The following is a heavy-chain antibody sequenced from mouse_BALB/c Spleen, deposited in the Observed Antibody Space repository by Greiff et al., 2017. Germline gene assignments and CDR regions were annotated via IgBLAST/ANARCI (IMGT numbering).Heavy chain of an antibody. J-gene: IGHJ3*01. Sequence: EVQLVESGGGLVQPGGSLKLSCAASGFTFSSYGMSWVRQTPDKRLELVATINSNGGSTYYPDSVKGRFTISRDNAKNTLYLQMSSLKSEDTAMYYCARDGAYGNPWFAYWGQGTLVTVSA. CDR3: ARDGAYGNPWFAY. D-gene: IGHD2-1*01. CDR1: GFTFSSYG. CDR2: INSNGGST. V-gene: IGHV5-6-3*01.